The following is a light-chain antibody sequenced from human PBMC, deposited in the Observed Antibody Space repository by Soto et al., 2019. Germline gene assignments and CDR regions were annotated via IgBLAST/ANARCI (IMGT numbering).Light chain of an antibody. CDR2: AAS. Sequence: DIQMTQSPSSVSASVGDRVTITCRASQGISSWLGWYQQKPGKAPKLLIYAASSLQSGVPSRFSGSGSGTDFTLTISSLQTEDLATYYCQQADSFPLTFGGGTKVEI. CDR1: QGISSW. J-gene: IGKJ4*01. CDR3: QQADSFPLT. V-gene: IGKV1-12*01.